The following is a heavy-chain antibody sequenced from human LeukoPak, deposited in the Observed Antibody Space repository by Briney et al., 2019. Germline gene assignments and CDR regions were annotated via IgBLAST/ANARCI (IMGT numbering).Heavy chain of an antibody. CDR2: INHSGST. CDR3: ARPSRRLGATYCSGGSCYSFPFDY. J-gene: IGHJ4*02. CDR1: GGSFSGYY. V-gene: IGHV4-34*01. D-gene: IGHD2-15*01. Sequence: SETLSLICAVYGGSFSGYYWSWIRQPPGKGLEWIGEINHSGSTNYNPSLKSRVTISVDTSKNQFSLKLSSVTAADTAVYYCARPSRRLGATYCSGGSCYSFPFDYWGQGTLVTVSS.